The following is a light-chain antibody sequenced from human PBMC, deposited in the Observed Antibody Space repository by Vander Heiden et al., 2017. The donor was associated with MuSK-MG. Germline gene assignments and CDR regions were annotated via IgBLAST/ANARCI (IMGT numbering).Light chain of an antibody. J-gene: IGKJ2*01. CDR1: QAISNY. CDR2: GAS. V-gene: IGKV1-39*01. Sequence: DIQMTQSPSSLSASVGDRVTITCRASQAISNYFNWYLEKPGKAPKLLVYGASTLQSGVPARFSGSGSGTDFTLTISNVQPEDFATFYCQQSYSVPYAFGQGTKLAIK. CDR3: QQSYSVPYA.